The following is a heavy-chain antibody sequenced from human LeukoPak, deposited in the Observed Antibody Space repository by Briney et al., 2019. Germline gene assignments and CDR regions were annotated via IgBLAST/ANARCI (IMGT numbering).Heavy chain of an antibody. CDR3: ARVKRDCSGGTCYSYDY. V-gene: IGHV3-23*01. J-gene: IGHJ4*02. CDR2: ISSNGDFT. D-gene: IGHD2-15*01. Sequence: GGSLRLSCVASRFTFNTYAVNWVRQAPGNGLEWVSAISSNGDFTYYADSVRGRFTISRDNSKNTVFLQMNGLRAEDTAVYYCARVKRDCSGGTCYSYDYWGQGTLVTVSS. CDR1: RFTFNTYA.